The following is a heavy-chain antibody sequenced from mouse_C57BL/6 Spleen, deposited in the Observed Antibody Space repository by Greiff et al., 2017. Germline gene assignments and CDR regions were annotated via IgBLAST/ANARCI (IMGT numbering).Heavy chain of an antibody. CDR3: ARSGPFDY. CDR2: IYPGDGDT. J-gene: IGHJ2*01. V-gene: IGHV1-82*01. CDR1: GYAFSSSW. D-gene: IGHD4-1*01. Sequence: QVQLQQSGPELVKPGASVKISCKASGYAFSSSWMNWVKQRPGKGLEWIGRIYPGDGDTNYNGKFKGKATLTADKSSSTAYMQLSSLTSEDSAVYCCARSGPFDYWGQGTTLTVSS.